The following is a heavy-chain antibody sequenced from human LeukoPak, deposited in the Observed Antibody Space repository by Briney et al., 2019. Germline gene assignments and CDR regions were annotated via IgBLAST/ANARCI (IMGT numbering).Heavy chain of an antibody. CDR3: ARLYYYGSGRSYFDY. V-gene: IGHV4-59*01. CDR2: IYYSGST. J-gene: IGHJ4*02. CDR1: GGSFSGYY. Sequence: SETLSLTCAVYGGSFSGYYWSWIRQPPGKGLEWIGYIYYSGSTNYNPSLKSRVTISVDTSKNQFSLKLSSVTAADTAVYYCARLYYYGSGRSYFDYWGQGTLVTVSS. D-gene: IGHD3-10*01.